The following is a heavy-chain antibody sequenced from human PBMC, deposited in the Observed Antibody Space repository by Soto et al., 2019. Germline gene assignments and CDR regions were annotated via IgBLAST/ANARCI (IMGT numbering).Heavy chain of an antibody. D-gene: IGHD3-10*01. J-gene: IGHJ6*02. CDR2: IVVGSGNT. CDR3: VGLGGLLGGMDV. Sequence: QMQLVQSGPEVKKPGTSVKVSCKASGFTFTSSAVQWVRQARGQRLEWIGWIVVGSGNTNYAQKFQERVTITRDMSTSTAYMELSSLRSEDTAVYYCVGLGGLLGGMDVWGQGTTVTVSS. CDR1: GFTFTSSA. V-gene: IGHV1-58*01.